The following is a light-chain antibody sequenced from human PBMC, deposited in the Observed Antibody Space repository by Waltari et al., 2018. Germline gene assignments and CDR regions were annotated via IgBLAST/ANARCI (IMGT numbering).Light chain of an antibody. CDR3: YSSDNSGFYKL. CDR1: ALSRKY. J-gene: IGLJ2*01. Sequence: SHELTQPPSVSVSPGQTARTTCPGDALSRKYAYWYQQKSGQPPVLVFYEDSKRPSGIPERFSGSGSGTMATLTISGAQVDDEADYYCYSSDNSGFYKLFGGGTKLTVL. V-gene: IGLV3-10*01. CDR2: EDS.